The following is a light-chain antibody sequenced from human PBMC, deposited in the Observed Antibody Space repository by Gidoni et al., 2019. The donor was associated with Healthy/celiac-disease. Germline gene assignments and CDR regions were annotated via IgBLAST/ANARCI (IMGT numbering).Light chain of an antibody. CDR3: QQSYSTPRGYT. J-gene: IGKJ2*01. Sequence: DIQMTQSPSSLSASVGDRVTITCRASQSISSYLNWYQQKPGKAPKLLIYAASSLQSGVPSRFSGSGSGTDFTLTISSLQPEDFATYYCQQSYSTPRGYTCGQGTKLEIK. CDR1: QSISSY. CDR2: AAS. V-gene: IGKV1-39*01.